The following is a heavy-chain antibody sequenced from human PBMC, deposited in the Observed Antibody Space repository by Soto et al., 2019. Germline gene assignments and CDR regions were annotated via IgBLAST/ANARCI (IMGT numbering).Heavy chain of an antibody. CDR3: ARHSLALRKNNWFDP. Sequence: PSEPLSLTCTVAGDSIISSDFYWRLVRQPPGKGLEWIGSIFYLGSSYYNPSLKSRVTMSVDTSKNQFSLRLRSVTAADTALYFCARHSLALRKNNWFDPWGQGIMVTVSS. J-gene: IGHJ5*02. CDR2: IFYLGSS. V-gene: IGHV4-39*01. CDR1: GDSIISSDFY. D-gene: IGHD3-3*02.